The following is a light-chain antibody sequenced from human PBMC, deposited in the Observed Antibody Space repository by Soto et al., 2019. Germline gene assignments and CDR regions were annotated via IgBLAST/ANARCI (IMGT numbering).Light chain of an antibody. J-gene: IGKJ1*01. CDR1: QSISSW. CDR3: QQYKSQGK. CDR2: DAS. V-gene: IGKV1-5*01. Sequence: DIQMTQSPSTLSASVGARVTITCRASQSISSWLAWYPQKPGKAPKLLIYDASNLESGVPSRFSGSGSGTEFTLTISSLQPDDFATYYCQQYKSQGKFGQGTKVDIK.